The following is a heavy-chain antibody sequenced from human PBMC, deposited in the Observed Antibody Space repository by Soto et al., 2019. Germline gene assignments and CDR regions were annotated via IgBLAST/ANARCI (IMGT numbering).Heavy chain of an antibody. CDR1: GFTFSTYA. J-gene: IGHJ4*02. CDR3: AKQRAGYGSGSDTFYFDF. V-gene: IGHV3-23*01. Sequence: EVQLLVSGGGLVQPGGSLRLSCSTSGFTFSTYAMNWVRQAPGKGLEWVSALSGSGGTTYYADSGRGRFNISRDNSKNTLFLQLSSLRAEDTALYYCAKQRAGYGSGSDTFYFDFWGQGTLVTVSS. D-gene: IGHD3-10*01. CDR2: LSGSGGTT.